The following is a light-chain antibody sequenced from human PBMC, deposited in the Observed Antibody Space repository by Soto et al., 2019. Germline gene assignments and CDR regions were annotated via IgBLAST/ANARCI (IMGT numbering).Light chain of an antibody. J-gene: IGKJ1*01. CDR2: ATS. CDR3: QQYEASPWT. Sequence: NVLTQSPGTLSLSPGEGASLSCRASQRVISDYFGWYQQKEGQAPRLIIYATSRRAAGIPDRFSGSGSETDFTLTISRVEPADSAIYYCQQYEASPWTFGQGTKLEIK. V-gene: IGKV3-20*01. CDR1: QRVISDY.